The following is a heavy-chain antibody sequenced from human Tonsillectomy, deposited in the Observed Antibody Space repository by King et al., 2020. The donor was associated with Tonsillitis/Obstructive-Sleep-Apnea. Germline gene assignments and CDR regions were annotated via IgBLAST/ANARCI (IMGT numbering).Heavy chain of an antibody. D-gene: IGHD6-6*01. CDR3: ARDTPTSSSSPHPNGFDP. J-gene: IGHJ5*02. V-gene: IGHV4-59*01. Sequence: QLQESGPGLVKPSETLSLTCTVSGGSISSYYWSWIRQPQGKGLEWIGYIYYSGSTNYNPSLKSRVTISVDTSKNQFSLKLSSVTAADTAVYYCARDTPTSSSSPHPNGFDPWGQGTLVTVSS. CDR2: IYYSGST. CDR1: GGSISSYY.